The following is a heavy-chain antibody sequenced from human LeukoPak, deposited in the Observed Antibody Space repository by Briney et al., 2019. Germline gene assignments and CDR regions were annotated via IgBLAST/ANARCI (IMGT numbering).Heavy chain of an antibody. CDR1: GYTXTSYG. CDR3: ARAGLVATILVFDY. D-gene: IGHD5-12*01. Sequence: ASVKVSCKASGYTXTSYGISWVRQAPGQGLEWMGWISAYNGNTNYAQKLQGRVTMTTDTSTSTAYMELRSLRSDDTAVYYCARAGLVATILVFDYWGQGTLVTVSS. J-gene: IGHJ4*02. CDR2: ISAYNGNT. V-gene: IGHV1-18*01.